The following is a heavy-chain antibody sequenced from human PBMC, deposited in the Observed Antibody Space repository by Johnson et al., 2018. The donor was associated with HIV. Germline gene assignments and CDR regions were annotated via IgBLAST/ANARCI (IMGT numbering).Heavy chain of an antibody. D-gene: IGHD3-16*01. Sequence: QVQLVESGGGVVQPGRSLRLSCAASGFTFSSYGMNWVRQAPGKGLEWVAVISYDGSDEYYADYVKGRFTISRDNAKKSLYLQMNSLRAEDTALYYCTRDRYRGSFTLGAFDIWGQGTVVTVSS. CDR1: GFTFSSYG. CDR2: ISYDGSDE. J-gene: IGHJ3*02. V-gene: IGHV3-30*03. CDR3: TRDRYRGSFTLGAFDI.